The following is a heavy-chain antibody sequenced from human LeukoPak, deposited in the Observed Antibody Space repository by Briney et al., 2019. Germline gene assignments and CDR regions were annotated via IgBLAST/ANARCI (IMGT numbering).Heavy chain of an antibody. Sequence: SETLSLTCTVSGGSISSHYWSWIRQPAGKGLEWIGRMYSSGSTNYNPSLKSRVTMSVDTSESQFSLKLSSVTAADTAVYYCAREDAAVGTAAPHDYWGQGTLVTVSS. CDR3: AREDAAVGTAAPHDY. D-gene: IGHD6-13*01. CDR2: MYSSGST. CDR1: GGSISSHY. J-gene: IGHJ4*02. V-gene: IGHV4-4*07.